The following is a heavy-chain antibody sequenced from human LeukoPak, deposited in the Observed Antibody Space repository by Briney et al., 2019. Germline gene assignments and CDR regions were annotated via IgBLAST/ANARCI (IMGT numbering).Heavy chain of an antibody. V-gene: IGHV3-30*04. CDR1: GFTFSSYA. CDR2: ISYDGSNK. D-gene: IGHD6-13*01. Sequence: PGRSLRLSCAASGFTFSSYAMHWVRQAPGKRLEWVAVISYDGSNKYYADSVKGRFTISRDNSKDTLYLQMNSLRAEDTAVYYCAKDVDSSSWYGPFDPWGQGTLVTVSS. CDR3: AKDVDSSSWYGPFDP. J-gene: IGHJ5*02.